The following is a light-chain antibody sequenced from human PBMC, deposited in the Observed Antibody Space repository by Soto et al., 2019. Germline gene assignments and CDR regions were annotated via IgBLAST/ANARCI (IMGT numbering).Light chain of an antibody. CDR1: QSVSSN. V-gene: IGKV3-15*01. J-gene: IGKJ5*01. Sequence: EILMTQSPATLSVSPGERATLSCRASQSVSSNLAWYQQKHGQAPRLLMYDVSTRATGVPARLSGTGSETDLTITISGMKYEDSEVYLCQQYNNSPFSFGQGTRLEIK. CDR3: QQYNNSPFS. CDR2: DVS.